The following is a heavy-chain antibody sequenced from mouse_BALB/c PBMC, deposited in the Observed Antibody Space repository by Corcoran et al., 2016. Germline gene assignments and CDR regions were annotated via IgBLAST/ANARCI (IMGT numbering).Heavy chain of an antibody. V-gene: IGHV9-1*02. CDR2: INTYTGEP. D-gene: IGHD2-1*01. CDR1: GYTFTNYG. CDR3: ARRYGNYGDY. J-gene: IGHJ2*01. Sequence: QIRLVQSGPELKKPGETVKISCKASGYTFTNYGMNWVKQAPGKGLKWMGWINTYTGEPTYADDFKGRFAFSLETSASTAYLQINNLKNEDMATYFCARRYGNYGDYWGQGTTLTVSS.